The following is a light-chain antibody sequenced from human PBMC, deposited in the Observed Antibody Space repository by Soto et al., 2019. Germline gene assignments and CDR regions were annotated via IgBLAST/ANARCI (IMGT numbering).Light chain of an antibody. Sequence: QSALTQPRSVSGSPGQSVTISCTGTSSDVGGYNFVSWYQQHPGKAPKLMIYDVSKRPSGVPDRFPGSKSGNTASLTISGLQAEDEADYYCCSYAGSYTWVFGPGTKVTVL. CDR1: SSDVGGYNF. CDR2: DVS. J-gene: IGLJ1*01. CDR3: CSYAGSYTWV. V-gene: IGLV2-11*01.